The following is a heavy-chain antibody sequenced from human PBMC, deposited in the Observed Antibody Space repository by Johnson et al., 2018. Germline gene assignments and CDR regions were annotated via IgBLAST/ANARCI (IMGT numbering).Heavy chain of an antibody. J-gene: IGHJ4*02. CDR2: LSGDTTGT. V-gene: IGHV3-23*04. D-gene: IGHD2-8*01. Sequence: EVQLVESGGGLVQPGGSLRLSCAASGFTFNMYAMSWVRQAPGKGLEWLSSLSGDTTGTGYADAVKGRFTISRDNSRNTVYLQMDSLRAEDTAVYFCAKKHPSCVNPVCFDYWGQGTLVTVSS. CDR1: GFTFNMYA. CDR3: AKKHPSCVNPVCFDY.